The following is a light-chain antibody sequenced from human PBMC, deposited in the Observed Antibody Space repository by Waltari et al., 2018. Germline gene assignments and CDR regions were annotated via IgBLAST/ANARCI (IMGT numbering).Light chain of an antibody. Sequence: EIVLTQSPATLSLSPGESVTLSCRASHSVSRYLAWYQQRPGQAPRLLIFDASFRATGIPARFSGSGSETDFTLTISSLEPEDCAVYYCQQRSNWPLTFGGGTKVEIK. J-gene: IGKJ4*01. V-gene: IGKV3-11*01. CDR2: DAS. CDR1: HSVSRY. CDR3: QQRSNWPLT.